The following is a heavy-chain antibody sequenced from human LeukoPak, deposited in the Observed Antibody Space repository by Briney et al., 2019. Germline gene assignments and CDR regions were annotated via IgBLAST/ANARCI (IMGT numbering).Heavy chain of an antibody. CDR2: INPDGSTT. CDR3: YTSAGY. J-gene: IGHJ4*02. Sequence: GGSLRLSCAASGFTFVNYLMHWARQAPGKGLVWVSRINPDGSTTTYADSVKGRFTISRDNAKNTLYLQMNSLRTEDTAVYYCYTSAGYWGQGTLVTVSS. V-gene: IGHV3-74*01. D-gene: IGHD1-14*01. CDR1: GFTFVNYL.